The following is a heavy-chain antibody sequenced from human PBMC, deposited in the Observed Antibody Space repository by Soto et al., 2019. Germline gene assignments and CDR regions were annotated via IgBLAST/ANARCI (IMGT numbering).Heavy chain of an antibody. V-gene: IGHV1-69*01. CDR3: ARDLLLLGYCSSTSCYYYYGMDV. D-gene: IGHD2-2*01. J-gene: IGHJ6*02. Sequence: QVQLVQSGAEVKKPGSSVKVSCKASGGTFSSYAISWVRQAPGQGLEWMGGIIPIFGTANYAQKFQGRVTITADESTSTAHMELSSLRSEDTAVYYCARDLLLLGYCSSTSCYYYYGMDVWGQGTTVTVSS. CDR2: IIPIFGTA. CDR1: GGTFSSYA.